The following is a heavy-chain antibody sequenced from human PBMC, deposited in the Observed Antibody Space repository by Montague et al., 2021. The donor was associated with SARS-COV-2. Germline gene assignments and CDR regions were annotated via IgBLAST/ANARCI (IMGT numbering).Heavy chain of an antibody. CDR1: GFTFSTYA. CDR3: ARDLREYLQYYYGMDV. D-gene: IGHD2-2*02. J-gene: IGHJ6*02. Sequence: SLRLSCAASGFTFSTYAMHWVRQAPGKGLEWVAVISFDGNHKYSVDSVKGQFTISRDNSKNTLYLQMNSLRLEDTAVYYCARDLREYLQYYYGMDVWGQGTTVTVSS. V-gene: IGHV3-30*04. CDR2: ISFDGNHK.